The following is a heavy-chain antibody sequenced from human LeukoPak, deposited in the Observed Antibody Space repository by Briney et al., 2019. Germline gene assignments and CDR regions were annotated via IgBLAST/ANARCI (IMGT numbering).Heavy chain of an antibody. V-gene: IGHV4-39*01. CDR3: ARLSSDWAFDF. D-gene: IGHD6-19*01. Sequence: PSETLSLTCTVSGASISSSSYYWGWIRQPPGKGLEWIESFYYSGSTYYNPSLKSRVTIPVDTSKNQFSLKLSSVTAADTAVYYCARLSSDWAFDFWGQGTLVTVSS. J-gene: IGHJ4*02. CDR1: GASISSSSYY. CDR2: FYYSGST.